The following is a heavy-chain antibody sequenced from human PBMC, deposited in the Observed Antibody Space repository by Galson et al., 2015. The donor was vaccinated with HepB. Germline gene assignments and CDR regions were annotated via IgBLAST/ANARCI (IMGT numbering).Heavy chain of an antibody. V-gene: IGHV6-1*01. CDR1: GDSVSSNSAA. CDR2: TYYRSKWYN. Sequence: CAISGDSVSSNSAAWNWIRQSPSRGLEWLGRTYYRSKWYNDYAVSVKSRITINPDTSKNQFSLQLNSVTPEDTAVYYCAREVLVDVTPPFDYWRQGTLVTVAS. D-gene: IGHD2-15*01. J-gene: IGHJ4*02. CDR3: AREVLVDVTPPFDY.